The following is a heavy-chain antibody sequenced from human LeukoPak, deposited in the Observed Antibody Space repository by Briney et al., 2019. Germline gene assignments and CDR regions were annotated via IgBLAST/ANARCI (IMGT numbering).Heavy chain of an antibody. J-gene: IGHJ6*03. CDR2: ISAYNGNT. D-gene: IGHD3-3*01. CDR1: GYTFTSYG. V-gene: IGHV1-18*01. Sequence: GASVKVSCKASGYTFTSYGISWVRQAPGQGLEWMGWISAYNGNTNYAQKLQGRVTMTTDTSTSTAYMELRSLRSDDTAVYYCARDSKYYDFWSGYGRDSGYMDVWGKGTTVTVSS. CDR3: ARDSKYYDFWSGYGRDSGYMDV.